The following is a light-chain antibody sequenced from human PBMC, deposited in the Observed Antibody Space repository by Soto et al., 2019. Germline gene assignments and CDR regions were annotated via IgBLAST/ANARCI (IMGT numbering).Light chain of an antibody. CDR3: SSYTSSSTLYV. V-gene: IGLV2-14*01. CDR2: EVS. Sequence: QSALTQPASVSGSPGQSITISCTGTXSDVGGYNYVSWYQQHPGKAPKLMIYEVSNRPSGVSNRFSGSKSGNTASLTISGLQAEDEADYYCSSYTSSSTLYVFGTGTKLTVL. CDR1: XSDVGGYNY. J-gene: IGLJ1*01.